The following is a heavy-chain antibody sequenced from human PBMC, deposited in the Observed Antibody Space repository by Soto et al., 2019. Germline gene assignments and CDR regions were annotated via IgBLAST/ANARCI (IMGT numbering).Heavy chain of an antibody. CDR2: IYYSGST. V-gene: IGHV4-30-4*01. J-gene: IGHJ3*02. CDR3: ARDGYYDSSGYYIFGAIDI. CDR1: GGSISSGDYY. D-gene: IGHD3-22*01. Sequence: PSETLSLTCTVSGGSISSGDYYWSWIRQPPGKGLEWIGYIYYSGSTYYNPSLKSRVTISVDTSKNQFSLKLSSVTAADTAVYYCARDGYYDSSGYYIFGAIDIWGQGTMVTVS.